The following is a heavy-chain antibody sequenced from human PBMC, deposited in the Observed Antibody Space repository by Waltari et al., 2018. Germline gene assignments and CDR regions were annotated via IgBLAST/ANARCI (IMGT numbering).Heavy chain of an antibody. J-gene: IGHJ2*01. D-gene: IGHD2-21*01. CDR3: ARRKGGGEDWYFDL. CDR1: GYSLSSGYY. V-gene: IGHV4-38-2*01. CDR2: IYHSGST. Sequence: QVQLQESGPGLVKPSETLSLTCAVSGYSLSSGYYWGWIRQPPGKGLEWIGSIYHSGSTYYNPSLKSRVTISVDTSKNQFSLKLSSVTAADTAVYYCARRKGGGEDWYFDLWGRGTLVTVSS.